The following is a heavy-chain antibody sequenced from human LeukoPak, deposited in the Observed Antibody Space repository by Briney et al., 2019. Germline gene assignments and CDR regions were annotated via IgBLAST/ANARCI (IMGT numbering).Heavy chain of an antibody. V-gene: IGHV4-4*07. CDR2: IYTSGRT. CDR1: GVSISSYY. Sequence: SQTLSLTCTVSGVSISSYYWSWIRQPARQGLEWIGRIYTSGRTNSNPSLKSRVTRSVDKAKNQLSLKLSSVTAADTAVYYCARTLGTPQQWLARGESWYFDLWGRGTLVTVSS. CDR3: ARTLGTPQQWLARGESWYFDL. D-gene: IGHD6-19*01. J-gene: IGHJ2*01.